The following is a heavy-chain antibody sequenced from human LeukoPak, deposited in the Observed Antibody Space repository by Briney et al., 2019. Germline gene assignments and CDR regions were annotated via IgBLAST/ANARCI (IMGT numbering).Heavy chain of an antibody. J-gene: IGHJ6*03. CDR3: AKDGELHDFWSVYYKKYYYYMDV. CDR2: ISFDGSNK. D-gene: IGHD3-3*01. V-gene: IGHV3-30-3*01. Sequence: GGSLRLSCAASGFTFSSYAMHWVRQAPGKGLEWVTVISFDGSNKYYVDSVKGRFTISRDNPKNTLYLQMNSLRAEDTAVYYCAKDGELHDFWSVYYKKYYYYMDVWGKGTTVTVSS. CDR1: GFTFSSYA.